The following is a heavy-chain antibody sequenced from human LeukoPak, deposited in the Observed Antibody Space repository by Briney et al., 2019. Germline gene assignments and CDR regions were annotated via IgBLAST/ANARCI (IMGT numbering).Heavy chain of an antibody. V-gene: IGHV4-61*02. CDR1: GGSISSGSDY. J-gene: IGHJ5*02. Sequence: SETLSLTCTVSGGSISSGSDYWSWIRQPAGKGLEWIGRIDSSGSTSYNPSLKSRLTISVDTSKNQFSLKLSSVTAADTAVYYCARGTMRYCSGGSCRKNNWFDPWGQGTLVTVSS. D-gene: IGHD2-15*01. CDR2: IDSSGST. CDR3: ARGTMRYCSGGSCRKNNWFDP.